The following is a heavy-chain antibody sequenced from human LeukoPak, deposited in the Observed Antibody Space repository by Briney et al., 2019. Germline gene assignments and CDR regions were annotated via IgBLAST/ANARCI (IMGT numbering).Heavy chain of an antibody. CDR1: GFTFSAYW. Sequence: GGSLRLSCAASGFTFSAYWVHWVRQAPGKGLVWVSRINSDGFSITYADSVKGRFTISRDNSKNTLYLQMNSLRAEDTAVYYCAKDPRLIVGAPYYMDVWGKGTTVTVSS. CDR2: INSDGFSI. CDR3: AKDPRLIVGAPYYMDV. J-gene: IGHJ6*03. V-gene: IGHV3-74*01. D-gene: IGHD1-26*01.